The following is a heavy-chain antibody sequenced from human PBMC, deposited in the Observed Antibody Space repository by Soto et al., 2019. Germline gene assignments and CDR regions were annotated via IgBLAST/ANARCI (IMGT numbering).Heavy chain of an antibody. J-gene: IGHJ4*02. D-gene: IGHD3-22*01. CDR2: ISVSGNNA. CDR3: ARDQLRPGILYSLGVLLPEYGL. Sequence: GGSLRLSCAASGFAFSTFAMTWVRQAPGKGLEWVAAISVSGNNAYYADSVKGRFTISRDNSQNSVFLQMSSRRADDTAVYYCARDQLRPGILYSLGVLLPEYGLWGQGTLVTVSS. CDR1: GFAFSTFA. V-gene: IGHV3-23*01.